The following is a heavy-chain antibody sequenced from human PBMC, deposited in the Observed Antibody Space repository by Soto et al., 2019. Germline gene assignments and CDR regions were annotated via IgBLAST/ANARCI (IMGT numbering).Heavy chain of an antibody. CDR3: AKDLEPDWGRSNWFDP. V-gene: IGHV3-23*01. CDR1: GFTFSSYA. CDR2: ISGSGGST. Sequence: GGSLRLSCAASGFTFSSYAMSWVRQAPGKGLEWVSAISGSGGSTYYADSVRGRFTISRDNSKNTLYLQMNSLRAEDTAVYYCAKDLEPDWGRSNWFDPWGQGTLVTVSS. J-gene: IGHJ5*02. D-gene: IGHD7-27*01.